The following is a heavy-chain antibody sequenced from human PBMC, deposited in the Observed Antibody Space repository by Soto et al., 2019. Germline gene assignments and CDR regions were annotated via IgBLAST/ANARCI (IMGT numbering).Heavy chain of an antibody. CDR1: GYTFTTYD. J-gene: IGHJ5*02. CDR3: ARDAPLGYCSGGSCVSWFDP. CDR2: INTYNGNT. Sequence: ASVKVSCKASGYTFTTYDINWVRQAPGQALEWVGWINTYNGNTNYAQKLQGRITMTTDTSTSTAYMELRSLRSDDTAVYYCARDAPLGYCSGGSCVSWFDPWGQGTLVTVSS. D-gene: IGHD2-15*01. V-gene: IGHV1-18*04.